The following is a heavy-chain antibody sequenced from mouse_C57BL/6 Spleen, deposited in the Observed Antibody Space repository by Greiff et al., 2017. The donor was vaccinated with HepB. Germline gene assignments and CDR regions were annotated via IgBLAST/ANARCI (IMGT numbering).Heavy chain of an antibody. J-gene: IGHJ4*01. CDR2: IWSGGST. Sequence: QVQLKQSGPGLVQPSQCLSITCTVSGFSLTSYGVHWVRQSPGKGLEWLGVIWSGGSTDYNAAFISRLSISKNNSKSQVFFKINRLQANDTAIYYCARQDDYDAMDYWGQGTSVTVSS. CDR3: ARQDDYDAMDY. CDR1: GFSLTSYG. V-gene: IGHV2-2*02.